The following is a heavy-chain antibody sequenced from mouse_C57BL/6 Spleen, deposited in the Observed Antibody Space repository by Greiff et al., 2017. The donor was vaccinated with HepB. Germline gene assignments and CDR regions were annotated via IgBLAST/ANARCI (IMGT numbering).Heavy chain of an antibody. Sequence: EVMLVESGGGLVQPGGSLSLSCAASGFTFTDYYMSWVRQPPGKALEWLGFIRNKANGYTTEYSASVKGRFTISRANSQSILYLQMNALRAEDSATYYCSRYEYDEYYYAMDYWGQGTSVTVSS. CDR3: SRYEYDEYYYAMDY. CDR1: GFTFTDYY. V-gene: IGHV7-3*01. D-gene: IGHD2-12*01. CDR2: IRNKANGYTT. J-gene: IGHJ4*01.